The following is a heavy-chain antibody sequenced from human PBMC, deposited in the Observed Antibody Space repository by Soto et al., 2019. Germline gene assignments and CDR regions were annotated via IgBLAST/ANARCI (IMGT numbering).Heavy chain of an antibody. J-gene: IGHJ5*02. Sequence: QMQLLESGGGVVQPGKALRLSCAASGFAFNSHSMHWVRQAPGKGLEWLALMTSDGSSKFYVDSVKGRCTISRDNSKNTLDLEMNSLRSEDTAVYYCARDRVIRYTGYELDLWGQGTLVTVSS. CDR2: MTSDGSSK. CDR1: GFAFNSHS. V-gene: IGHV3-30-3*01. CDR3: ARDRVIRYTGYELDL. D-gene: IGHD3-9*01.